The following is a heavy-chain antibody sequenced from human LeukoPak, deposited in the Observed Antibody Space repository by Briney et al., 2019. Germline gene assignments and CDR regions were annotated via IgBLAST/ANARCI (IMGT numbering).Heavy chain of an antibody. J-gene: IGHJ6*02. CDR2: ISYDGSNK. V-gene: IGHV3-30*18. CDR1: GXTFSSYG. CDR3: AKDLVGGSGSSEYYYGMDV. D-gene: IGHD3-10*01. Sequence: GRSLRLSCAASGXTFSSYGMHWVRQAPGKGLEWVAVISYDGSNKYYADSVKGRFTISRDNSKNTLYLQMNSLRAEDTAVYYCAKDLVGGSGSSEYYYGMDVWGQGTTVTVSS.